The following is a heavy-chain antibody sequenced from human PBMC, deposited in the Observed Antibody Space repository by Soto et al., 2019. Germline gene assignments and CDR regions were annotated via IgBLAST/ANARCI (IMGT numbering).Heavy chain of an antibody. V-gene: IGHV1-18*01. CDR2: IGGYKGNT. D-gene: IGHD5-18*01. CDR1: GYTSTNYG. CDR3: APHTLDTGMPSGY. Sequence: QVPLVQSGAEVREPGASVKVSCKASGYTSTNYGVSWVRQAPGQGLEWMGWIGGYKGNTNYAQKLQGRVTLTTDTSTSTAYMELRSLRSDDTAVYYCAPHTLDTGMPSGYWGQGTLVTVSS. J-gene: IGHJ4*02.